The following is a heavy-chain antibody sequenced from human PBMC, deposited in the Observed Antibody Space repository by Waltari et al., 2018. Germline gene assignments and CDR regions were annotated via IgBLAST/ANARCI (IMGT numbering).Heavy chain of an antibody. CDR1: GGSFSGYY. Sequence: QVQLQQWGAGLLKPSETLSLTCAVYGGSFSGYYWSWIRQPPGKGLEWIGEINHSGSTNYNPSLKSRVTISVDTSKNQFSLKLSSVTAADTAVYYCARGIAARPFDYWGQGTLVTVSS. J-gene: IGHJ4*02. CDR3: ARGIAARPFDY. CDR2: INHSGST. D-gene: IGHD6-6*01. V-gene: IGHV4-34*01.